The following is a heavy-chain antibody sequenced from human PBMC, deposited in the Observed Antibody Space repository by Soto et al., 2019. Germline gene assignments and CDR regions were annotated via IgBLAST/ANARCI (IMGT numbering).Heavy chain of an antibody. V-gene: IGHV3-74*01. CDR3: AMGVSPNWYLDL. CDR1: GFTFSSYW. Sequence: EVQLVESGGGLVQPGGSLRLSCAASGFTFSSYWMHWVRQAPGKGLVWVSRINSDGSSTNNAESVKGRFTISRDNAKNTLYMQMNSLIAEDTAVYYCAMGVSPNWYLDLWGSGTLVTVSS. D-gene: IGHD2-8*01. J-gene: IGHJ2*01. CDR2: INSDGSST.